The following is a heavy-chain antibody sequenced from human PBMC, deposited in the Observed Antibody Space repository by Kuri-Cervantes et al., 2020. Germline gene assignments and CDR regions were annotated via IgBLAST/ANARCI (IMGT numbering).Heavy chain of an antibody. J-gene: IGHJ3*02. CDR2: ISSSGSTI. CDR1: GFTFSSYS. CDR3: ARVAAAGYYDAFDI. Sequence: GESLKISCAASGFTFSSYSMNWVRQAPGKGLEWVSYISSSGSTIYYADSVKGRFTIPRDNAKNSLYLQMNSLRAEDTAVYYCARVAAAGYYDAFDIWGQGTMVTVSS. D-gene: IGHD6-13*01. V-gene: IGHV3-48*04.